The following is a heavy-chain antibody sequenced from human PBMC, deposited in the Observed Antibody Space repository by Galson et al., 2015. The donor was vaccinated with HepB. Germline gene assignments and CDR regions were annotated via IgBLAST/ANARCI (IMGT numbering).Heavy chain of an antibody. J-gene: IGHJ4*02. D-gene: IGHD2-15*01. CDR2: ISAYNGNT. V-gene: IGHV1-18*01. Sequence: SVKVSCKASGYTFTSYGISWVRQAPGQGLEWMGWISAYNGNTNHAQKLQGRVTMTTDTSTSTAYMELRSLRSDDTAVYYCARPTKAYCSGGSCSPFDYWGQGTLVTVSS. CDR3: ARPTKAYCSGGSCSPFDY. CDR1: GYTFTSYG.